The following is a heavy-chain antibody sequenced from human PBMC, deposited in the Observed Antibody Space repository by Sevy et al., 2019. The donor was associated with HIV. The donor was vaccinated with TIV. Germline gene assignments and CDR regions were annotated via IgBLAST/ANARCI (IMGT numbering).Heavy chain of an antibody. J-gene: IGHJ3*02. D-gene: IGHD3-22*01. Sequence: GGSLRLSCAASGFTFSSYWMSWVRQAPGKGPEWVANIKQDGSEKYYVDSVKGRFTISRDNAKNSLYLQMNSLSAEDTAVYYCARDLNVVVVITTTHDAFDIWGQGTMVTVSS. CDR3: ARDLNVVVVITTTHDAFDI. CDR1: GFTFSSYW. CDR2: IKQDGSEK. V-gene: IGHV3-7*01.